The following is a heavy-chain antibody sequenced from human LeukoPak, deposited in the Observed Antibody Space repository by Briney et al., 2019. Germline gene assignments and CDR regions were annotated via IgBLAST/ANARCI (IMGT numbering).Heavy chain of an antibody. J-gene: IGHJ4*02. D-gene: IGHD4-23*01. CDR3: ARGARWAYYFDY. Sequence: GGALRLSCAASGFTFSDYYMSWIRQVPGKGLEWLSFISTRDNTKQYADSVKGRFTISRDNANNSLFLQMNNLRGEDSAIYYCARGARWAYYFDYWGQGSLVTVSS. CDR1: GFTFSDYY. V-gene: IGHV3-11*01. CDR2: ISTRDNTK.